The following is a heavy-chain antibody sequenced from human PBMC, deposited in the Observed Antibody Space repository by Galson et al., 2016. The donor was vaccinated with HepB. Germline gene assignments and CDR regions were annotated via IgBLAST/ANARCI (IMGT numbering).Heavy chain of an antibody. D-gene: IGHD3-10*01. V-gene: IGHV3-33*01. CDR3: ARERTVLLWFGEPGGMDV. Sequence: SLRLSCAASGFTFSSYAMHWVRQAPGKGLEWVAVIWYDGSHEYYADSVKGRFTISRDNSKNTVYLQMNSLSAEDTAVYYCARERTVLLWFGEPGGMDVWGQGTTVTVSS. J-gene: IGHJ6*02. CDR2: IWYDGSHE. CDR1: GFTFSSYA.